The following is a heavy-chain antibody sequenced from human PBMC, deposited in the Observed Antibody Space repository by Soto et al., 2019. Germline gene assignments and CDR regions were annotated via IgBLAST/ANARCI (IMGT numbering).Heavy chain of an antibody. Sequence: GGSLRLSCAASGFTFSSYEMNWVRQAPGKGLEWVSYISSSGTTIHYADSVKGRFTISRDNARNSLYLQMNSLRAEDTAVYYCAPQPTGMDVWGQGTTVTVSS. J-gene: IGHJ6*02. D-gene: IGHD4-17*01. V-gene: IGHV3-48*03. CDR3: APQPTGMDV. CDR2: ISSSGTTI. CDR1: GFTFSSYE.